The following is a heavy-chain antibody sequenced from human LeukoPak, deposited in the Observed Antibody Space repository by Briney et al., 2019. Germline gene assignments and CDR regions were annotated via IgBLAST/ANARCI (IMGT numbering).Heavy chain of an antibody. CDR2: IYYSGST. CDR1: GGSISSGGYY. D-gene: IGHD4-17*01. Sequence: SETLSLTCTVSGGSISSGGYYWSWIRQHPGKGLEWIGYIYYSGSTYYNPSLKSRVTISVDTSKNQFSLKLSSVTAADTAVYYCARGSFDYGDYAGGFHFDYWGQGTLVTVSS. V-gene: IGHV4-31*03. CDR3: ARGSFDYGDYAGGFHFDY. J-gene: IGHJ4*02.